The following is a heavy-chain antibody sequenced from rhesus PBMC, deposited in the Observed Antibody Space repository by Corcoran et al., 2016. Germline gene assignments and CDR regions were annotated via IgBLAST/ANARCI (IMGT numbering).Heavy chain of an antibody. V-gene: IGHV3-13*01. CDR1: GFTFSNYY. Sequence: EVQLVESGGGLVQPGGSLRLSCAASGFTFSNYYMHWVRQAQGKGLEWVGLIRNKANRYTTENAAAVKGRFTISRDDSNNTLYLQMSSLKTEDTALYYCTYSGWNRYFEFWGQGALVTVSS. CDR2: IRNKANRYTT. CDR3: TYSGWNRYFEF. J-gene: IGHJ1*01. D-gene: IGHD6-31*01.